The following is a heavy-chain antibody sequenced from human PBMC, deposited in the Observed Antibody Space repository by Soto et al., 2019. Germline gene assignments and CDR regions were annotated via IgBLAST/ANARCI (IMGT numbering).Heavy chain of an antibody. D-gene: IGHD3-3*01. V-gene: IGHV4-30-4*01. CDR1: GDSLSSAYYC. CDR2: ICYSGST. CDR3: AREESGLFDY. Sequence: QVQLQESGPGLVKTSQTLSLTCTVSGDSLSSAYYCWSWIRQAPGKVLEWIVYICYSGSTYHNPSLKSRTSMSVDTSKKQFSLKLTSVTAADTAVYYCAREESGLFDYWGQGRLVTVSS. J-gene: IGHJ4*02.